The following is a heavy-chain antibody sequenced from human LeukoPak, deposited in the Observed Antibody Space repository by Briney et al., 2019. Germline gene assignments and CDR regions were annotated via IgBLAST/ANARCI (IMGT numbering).Heavy chain of an antibody. Sequence: SETLSLTCTVSGGSISSYYWSWIRQPPGKGLEWIGYIYYSGSTNYNPSLKSRVTISVDTSKNQFSLKLSSVTAADTAVYYCARHAPYYDILTGYYPLDYFDYWGRGTLVTVSS. CDR3: ARHAPYYDILTGYYPLDYFDY. CDR2: IYYSGST. J-gene: IGHJ4*02. D-gene: IGHD3-9*01. CDR1: GGSISSYY. V-gene: IGHV4-59*08.